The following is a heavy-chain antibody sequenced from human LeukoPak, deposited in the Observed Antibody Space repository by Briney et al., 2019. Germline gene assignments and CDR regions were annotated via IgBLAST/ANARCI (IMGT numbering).Heavy chain of an antibody. CDR2: IIPIFGTA. J-gene: IGHJ6*02. V-gene: IGHV1-69*13. Sequence: SVNVSCKASGGTFSSYAISWVRQAPGQGLEWMGGIIPIFGTANYAQKFQGRVTITADESTSTAYMELSSLRSEDTAVYYCARDKMGYGDYVVSTGSDYGMDVWGQGTTVTVSS. D-gene: IGHD4-17*01. CDR3: ARDKMGYGDYVVSTGSDYGMDV. CDR1: GGTFSSYA.